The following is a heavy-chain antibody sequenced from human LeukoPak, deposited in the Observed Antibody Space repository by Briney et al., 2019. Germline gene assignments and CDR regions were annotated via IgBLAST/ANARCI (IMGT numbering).Heavy chain of an antibody. D-gene: IGHD3-10*01. J-gene: IGHJ3*02. CDR1: GFTFSSYW. CDR2: IKQAGSEK. V-gene: IGHV3-7*04. CDR3: ARDGVGAFDI. Sequence: PGGSLRLSCAASGFTFSSYWMNWVRQAPGKGLEWVANIKQAGSEKYYVDSVKGRFTISRDNAKNSLFLQMNSLRAEDTAVYYCARDGVGAFDIWGQGTMVTVSS.